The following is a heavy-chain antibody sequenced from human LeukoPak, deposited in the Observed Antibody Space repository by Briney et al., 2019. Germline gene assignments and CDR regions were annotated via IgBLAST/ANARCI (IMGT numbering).Heavy chain of an antibody. CDR1: GYTFTSYD. D-gene: IGHD6-13*01. J-gene: IGHJ1*01. CDR3: AXXXXXXXXYGVEYFQH. Sequence: ASVKVSCTASGYTFTSYDINWVRQATGQGLEWIGWMSPNSGNTGYAQKFQGRVTMTRNTSISTAYMELSSLRSEDTAVYYCAXXXXXXXXYGVEYFQHWGQGTLVTVSS. V-gene: IGHV1-8*01. CDR2: MSPNSGNT.